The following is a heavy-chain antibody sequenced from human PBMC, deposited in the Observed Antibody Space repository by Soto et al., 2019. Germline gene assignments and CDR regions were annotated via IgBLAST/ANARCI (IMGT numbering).Heavy chain of an antibody. CDR2: IYYSGST. J-gene: IGHJ5*02. D-gene: IGHD6-13*01. CDR3: ARDSRQLSQGWFDP. V-gene: IGHV4-31*03. Sequence: QVQLQESGPGLVKPSQTLSLTGTVSGGSISSGGYYWSWIRQHPGKGLEWIGYIYYSGSTYYNPSLKSRVTISVDTSKNQFSLKLSSVTAADTAVYYCARDSRQLSQGWFDPWGQGTLVTVSS. CDR1: GGSISSGGYY.